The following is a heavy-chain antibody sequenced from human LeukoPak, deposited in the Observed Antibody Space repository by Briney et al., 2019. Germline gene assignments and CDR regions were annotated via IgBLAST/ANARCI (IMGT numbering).Heavy chain of an antibody. Sequence: PSETLSLTCTVSGGSISSHYWSWIRQPPGKGLEWIGYIYYSGSTNYNPSLKSRVTISVDTSKNQFSLKLSSVTAADTAVYYCARIGYGEPKWGQGTLVTVSS. CDR2: IYYSGST. CDR1: GGSISSHY. CDR3: ARIGYGEPK. V-gene: IGHV4-59*11. J-gene: IGHJ4*02. D-gene: IGHD4-17*01.